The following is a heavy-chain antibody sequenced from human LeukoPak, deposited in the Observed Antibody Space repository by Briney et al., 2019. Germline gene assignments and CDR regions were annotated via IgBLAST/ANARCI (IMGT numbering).Heavy chain of an antibody. V-gene: IGHV4-34*01. CDR1: GGSFSGYY. D-gene: IGHD1-26*01. CDR3: AESHSGSYWPYYYGMDV. Sequence: SETLSLTCAVYGGSFSGYYWSWIRQPPGKGLEWIGGINHSGSTNYNPSLKSRVTISVDTSKNQFSLKLSSVTAADTAVYYCAESHSGSYWPYYYGMDVWGQGTTVTVSS. CDR2: INHSGST. J-gene: IGHJ6*02.